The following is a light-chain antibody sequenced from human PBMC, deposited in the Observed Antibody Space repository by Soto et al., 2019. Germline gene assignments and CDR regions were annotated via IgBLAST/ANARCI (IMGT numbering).Light chain of an antibody. CDR2: DAS. Sequence: IVLTQSPATLSLSPGERATLSCRASQSVGNYLVWYQLKPGQAPRLLIYDASNRATDIPARFSGSGSGTDFTLTISSLEPEDFAVYYCQQRSSWPLTFGGGTKVEIK. CDR3: QQRSSWPLT. J-gene: IGKJ4*01. CDR1: QSVGNY. V-gene: IGKV3-11*01.